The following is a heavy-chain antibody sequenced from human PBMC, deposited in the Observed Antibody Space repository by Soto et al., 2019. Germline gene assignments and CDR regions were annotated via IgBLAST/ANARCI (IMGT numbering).Heavy chain of an antibody. Sequence: PSETLSLTCSVSGVSVSSDDYYWNWIRQPPGKGLEWIGYNHIRGRTNYNPSLGSRVAISLDTSKNQFSLTLTSVTAADTAIYSCARLLDINSWPLDFWGQGTLVPVSS. CDR3: ARLLDINSWPLDF. V-gene: IGHV4-61*08. J-gene: IGHJ4*02. CDR2: NHIRGRT. CDR1: GVSVSSDDYY. D-gene: IGHD1-26*01.